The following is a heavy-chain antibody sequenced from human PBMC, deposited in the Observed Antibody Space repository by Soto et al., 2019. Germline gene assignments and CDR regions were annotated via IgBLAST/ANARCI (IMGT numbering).Heavy chain of an antibody. CDR1: GGTFSSYA. V-gene: IGHV1-69*12. J-gene: IGHJ6*02. CDR2: IIPIFGTA. Sequence: QVQLVQSGAEVKKPGSSVKVSCKASGGTFSSYAISWVRQAPGQGLEWMGGIIPIFGTANYAQKFQGRVTITADESTSTAYMELSSLRSEDTAVYYCARVIGGYDYLYYYYGMDVWGQGTTVTVSS. CDR3: ARVIGGYDYLYYYYGMDV. D-gene: IGHD5-12*01.